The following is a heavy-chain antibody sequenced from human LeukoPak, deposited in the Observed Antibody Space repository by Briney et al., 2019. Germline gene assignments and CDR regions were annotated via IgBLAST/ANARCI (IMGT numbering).Heavy chain of an antibody. D-gene: IGHD6-19*01. CDR1: GGSISSYY. CDR2: IYYSGST. CDR3: ARLAPYSSGWYRFFDY. V-gene: IGHV4-59*08. Sequence: SETLSLTCTVSGGSISSYYWSWIRQPPGKGLEWIGYIYYSGSTNFNPSLKSRVTISVDTSKSQFSLKLSSVTAADTAVYYCARLAPYSSGWYRFFDYWGQGTLVTVSS. J-gene: IGHJ4*02.